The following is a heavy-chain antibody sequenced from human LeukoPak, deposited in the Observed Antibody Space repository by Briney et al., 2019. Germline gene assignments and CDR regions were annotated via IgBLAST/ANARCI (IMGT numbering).Heavy chain of an antibody. CDR2: IIPIFGTA. V-gene: IGHV1-69*13. D-gene: IGHD5-24*01. Sequence: ASVKVSCKASGGTFSSYAISWVRQAPGQGLEWMGGIIPIFGTANYAQEFQGRVTITADESTSTAYMELSSLRSEDTAVYYCARGGGRDGYNPFDYWGQGTLVTVSS. CDR1: GGTFSSYA. CDR3: ARGGGRDGYNPFDY. J-gene: IGHJ4*02.